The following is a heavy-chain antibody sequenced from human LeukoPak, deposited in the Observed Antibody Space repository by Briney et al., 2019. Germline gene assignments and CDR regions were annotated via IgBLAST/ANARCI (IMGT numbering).Heavy chain of an antibody. D-gene: IGHD4-17*01. CDR3: AKVPHGDYAVDY. J-gene: IGHJ4*02. CDR2: ISYDGSNK. Sequence: GGSLRPSCAASGFTFSSYGMHWVRQAPGKGLEWGAVISYDGSNKYYADSVKGRFTISRDNSKNTLSLQMNSLRAEDTAVYYCAKVPHGDYAVDYWGQGTRVSVSS. V-gene: IGHV3-30*18. CDR1: GFTFSSYG.